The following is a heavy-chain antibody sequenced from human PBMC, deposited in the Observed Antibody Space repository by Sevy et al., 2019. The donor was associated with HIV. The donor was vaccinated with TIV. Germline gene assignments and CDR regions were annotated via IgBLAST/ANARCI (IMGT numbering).Heavy chain of an antibody. V-gene: IGHV3-21*01. Sequence: GGSLRLSCVASGLTFRIYSMNWVRQAPGKGLEWVSSISSSSSYKYYADSLKGRFTISRDNAKNSLYLQMNSLRAKDTAVYYCARESLDSTGYPFDYWGQGTLVTVSS. CDR2: ISSSSSYK. CDR3: ARESLDSTGYPFDY. J-gene: IGHJ4*02. D-gene: IGHD3-22*01. CDR1: GLTFRIYS.